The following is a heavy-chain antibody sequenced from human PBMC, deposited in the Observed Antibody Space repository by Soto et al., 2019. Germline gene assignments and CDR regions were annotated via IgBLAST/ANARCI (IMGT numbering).Heavy chain of an antibody. Sequence: EVQLLESGGDLVQPGGSLRLACAASGFSFSGDAMSWVRQAPGKGLEWVSCVSGSGEMTHYAESVMGRFTISRDNSKHTLFLQMESLRAEDTAVYYCARSEMTYNWNDWGQGTRVTVSS. D-gene: IGHD1-20*01. CDR2: VSGSGEMT. CDR1: GFSFSGDA. J-gene: IGHJ4*02. CDR3: ARSEMTYNWND. V-gene: IGHV3-23*01.